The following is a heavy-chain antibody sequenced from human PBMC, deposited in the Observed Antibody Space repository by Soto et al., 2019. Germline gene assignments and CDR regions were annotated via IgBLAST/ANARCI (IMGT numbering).Heavy chain of an antibody. CDR1: GFTFSTYA. V-gene: IGHV3-23*01. CDR3: AKQRAGYGSGSDTYYFDF. J-gene: IGHJ4*02. CDR2: LSGSGGTS. D-gene: IGHD3-10*01. Sequence: EVQLLESGGGLVQPGGSLRLSCSTSGFTFSTYAMNWVRLAPGKGLEWVSALSGSGGTSYYADSVRGRFTISRDNSKNHLFLQMNSLRAEDTGLYYCAKQRAGYGSGSDTYYFDFWGQGTLVTVSS.